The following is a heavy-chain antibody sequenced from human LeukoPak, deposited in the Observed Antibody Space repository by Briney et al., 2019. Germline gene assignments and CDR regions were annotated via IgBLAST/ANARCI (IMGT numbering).Heavy chain of an antibody. Sequence: KVSCKXSGYTFTGYYMHWVRQAPGQGLEWMGWINPNSGGTNYAQKFQGRVTMTRDTSISTAYMELSRLRSDDTAVYYCARGTQAAGTIVFDYWGQGTLVTVSS. CDR2: INPNSGGT. CDR1: GYTFTGYY. V-gene: IGHV1-2*02. J-gene: IGHJ4*02. D-gene: IGHD6-13*01. CDR3: ARGTQAAGTIVFDY.